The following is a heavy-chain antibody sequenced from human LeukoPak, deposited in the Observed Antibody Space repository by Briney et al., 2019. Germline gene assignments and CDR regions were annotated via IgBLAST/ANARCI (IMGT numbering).Heavy chain of an antibody. V-gene: IGHV1-69*05. CDR2: IVPKFGST. Sequence: GASVKVSCKASGYTFTGYYMHWVRQAPGQGLEWMGGIVPKFGSTNYAQKFHDRLSITTDEPTTTAYMELSSLRSEDTALYYCARDNLAPSGVKYFHLWGPGTLVTVSS. CDR1: GYTFTGYY. CDR3: ARDNLAPSGVKYFHL. J-gene: IGHJ1*01. D-gene: IGHD3-16*02.